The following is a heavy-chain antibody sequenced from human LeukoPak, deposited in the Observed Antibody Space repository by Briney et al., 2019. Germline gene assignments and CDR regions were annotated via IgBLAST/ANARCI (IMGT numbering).Heavy chain of an antibody. D-gene: IGHD2-15*01. Sequence: ASVKVSCKASGYTLTGYYMHWVRQAPGQGLEWMGRINPNSGGTNYAQKFQGRVTMTRDTSISTAYMELSRLRSDDTAVYYCASYCSGGSCYSAHMDVWGKGTTVTVSS. V-gene: IGHV1-2*06. J-gene: IGHJ6*03. CDR3: ASYCSGGSCYSAHMDV. CDR1: GYTLTGYY. CDR2: INPNSGGT.